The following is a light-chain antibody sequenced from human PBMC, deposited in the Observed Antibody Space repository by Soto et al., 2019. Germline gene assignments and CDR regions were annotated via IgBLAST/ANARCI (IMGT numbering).Light chain of an antibody. Sequence: EIVLTQSPATLSLSPGERATLSCRSSQSLSSYLAWYQQKPGQAPRLLIYDASNRATGIPARFSGSGSGTDLNLTISSLEPEDFAVYYCQQRSNWPPRITFGGGTKVEIK. V-gene: IGKV3-11*01. CDR3: QQRSNWPPRIT. CDR2: DAS. J-gene: IGKJ4*01. CDR1: QSLSSY.